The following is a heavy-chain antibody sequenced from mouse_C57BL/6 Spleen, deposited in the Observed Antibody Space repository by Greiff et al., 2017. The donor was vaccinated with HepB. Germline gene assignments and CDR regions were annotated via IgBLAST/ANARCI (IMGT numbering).Heavy chain of an antibody. J-gene: IGHJ1*03. CDR3: ARLAGIWYIDV. CDR1: GYTFTDYF. Sequence: QVQLQQSGAELVRPGASVKLSCKASGYTFTDYFINWVKQRPGQGLEWIARIYPGSGNTYYNDKFKGKAKLTAEKSSSTAYMQLSSLTSEDSAVYVCARLAGIWYIDVWGTGTTVTVSS. V-gene: IGHV1-76*01. CDR2: IYPGSGNT.